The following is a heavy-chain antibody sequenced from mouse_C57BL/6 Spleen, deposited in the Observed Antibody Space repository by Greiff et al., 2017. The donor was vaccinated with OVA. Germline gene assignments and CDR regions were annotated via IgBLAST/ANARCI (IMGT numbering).Heavy chain of an antibody. CDR3: VRSPLYSNYFDY. J-gene: IGHJ2*01. CDR2: IRSKSNNYAT. CDR1: GFSFNTYA. V-gene: IGHV10-1*01. D-gene: IGHD2-5*01. Sequence: EVQLQESGGGLVQPKGSLKLSCAASGFSFNTYAMNWVRQAPGKGLEWVARIRSKSNNYATYYADSVKDRFTISRDDSESMLYLQMNNLKTEDTAMYYCVRSPLYSNYFDYWGQGTTLTVSS.